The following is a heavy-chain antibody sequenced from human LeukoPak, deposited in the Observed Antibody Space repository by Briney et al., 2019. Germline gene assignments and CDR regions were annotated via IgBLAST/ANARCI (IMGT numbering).Heavy chain of an antibody. CDR2: ISNSGGST. D-gene: IGHD3-22*01. CDR1: AFTFSSYA. Sequence: GGSLRLSCAASAFTFSSYAMSWVRQAPGKGLEWVSTISNSGGSTNYADSVKGRFSISRDNSKNTLYLQMNSLRAEDTAVYYCAKDFGDHYDSTGSFDSWGQGTLVTVSS. CDR3: AKDFGDHYDSTGSFDS. V-gene: IGHV3-23*01. J-gene: IGHJ4*02.